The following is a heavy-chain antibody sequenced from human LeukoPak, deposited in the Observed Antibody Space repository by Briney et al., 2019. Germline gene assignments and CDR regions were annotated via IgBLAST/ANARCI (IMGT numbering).Heavy chain of an antibody. CDR3: AKDSRLGELSFPEV. Sequence: PGGSLRLSCVASGFIVSNNYMSWVRQAPGKGLEWVSVLYNAGSTYYADSVKGRFTISRDNAKNSLYLQMNSLRAEDTALYYCAKDSRLGELSFPEVWGQGTMVTVSS. CDR2: LYNAGST. J-gene: IGHJ3*01. V-gene: IGHV3-53*05. CDR1: GFIVSNNY. D-gene: IGHD3-16*02.